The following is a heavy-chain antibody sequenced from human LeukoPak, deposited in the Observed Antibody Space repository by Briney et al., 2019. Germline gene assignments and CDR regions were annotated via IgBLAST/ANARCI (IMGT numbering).Heavy chain of an antibody. CDR3: AKDLWDYFSFSYFDY. CDR2: ISYDGSNK. J-gene: IGHJ4*02. D-gene: IGHD2/OR15-2a*01. CDR1: GFTFSSYG. Sequence: PGGSLRLSCAASGFTFSSYGMHWVRQAPGKGLEWVAVISYDGSNKYYADSVKGRFTISRDNSKNTLYLQMNSLRAEDTAVYYCAKDLWDYFSFSYFDYWGQGPLVTVPS. V-gene: IGHV3-30*18.